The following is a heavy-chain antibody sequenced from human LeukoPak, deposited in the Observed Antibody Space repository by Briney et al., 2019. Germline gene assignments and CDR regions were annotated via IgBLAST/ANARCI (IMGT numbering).Heavy chain of an antibody. D-gene: IGHD3-22*01. J-gene: IGHJ4*02. V-gene: IGHV1-18*01. Sequence: GASVKVSCKASGYTFTSYGISWVRQAPGQGLEWMGWISAYNGNTNYAQKLQGRVTMTTDTSMSTAYMELRSLRSDDTAVYYCARIDRYYYDSSGYTPPDYWGQGTLVTVSS. CDR3: ARIDRYYYDSSGYTPPDY. CDR1: GYTFTSYG. CDR2: ISAYNGNT.